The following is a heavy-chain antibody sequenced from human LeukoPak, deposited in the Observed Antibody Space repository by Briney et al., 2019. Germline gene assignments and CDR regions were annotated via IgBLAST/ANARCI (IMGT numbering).Heavy chain of an antibody. CDR1: GGSISSGGYY. J-gene: IGHJ4*02. CDR2: IYHSGST. Sequence: SQTLSLTCTVSGGSISSGGYYWSWIRQPPGKGLEWIGYIYHSGSTYYNPSLKSRVTISVDTSKNQFSLKLSSVTAADTAVYYCARGYGSWYYYFDXXXQGTLXTVXS. V-gene: IGHV4-30-2*01. D-gene: IGHD6-13*01. CDR3: ARGYGSWYYYFDX.